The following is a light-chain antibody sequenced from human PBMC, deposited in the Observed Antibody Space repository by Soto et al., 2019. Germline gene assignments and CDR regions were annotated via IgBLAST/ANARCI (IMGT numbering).Light chain of an antibody. CDR2: GAS. CDR3: QQYNNWPPTWT. V-gene: IGKV3-15*01. Sequence: EIVMTQSPATLSVSPGERATLSFRASQSVSSNLAWYQQKPGQAPRLLIYGASTRATGIPARFSGSGSGTDFTLTISSLQCEDFAVYYCQQYNNWPPTWTFGQGTKVEIK. J-gene: IGKJ1*01. CDR1: QSVSSN.